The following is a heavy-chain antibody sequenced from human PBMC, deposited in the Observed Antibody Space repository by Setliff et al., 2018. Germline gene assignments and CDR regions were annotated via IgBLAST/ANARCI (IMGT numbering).Heavy chain of an antibody. D-gene: IGHD2-15*01. CDR1: GFTFSSYA. Sequence: PGGSLRLSCAASGFTFSSYAMHWVRQAPGKGLEWVAVISYDGSNKYYADSVKGRFTTSRDNSKNMVYLQMDNLRVDDTAVYYCARTCSGSGCYAGLESWGQGTPVTVSS. J-gene: IGHJ4*02. V-gene: IGHV3-30*04. CDR2: ISYDGSNK. CDR3: ARTCSGSGCYAGLES.